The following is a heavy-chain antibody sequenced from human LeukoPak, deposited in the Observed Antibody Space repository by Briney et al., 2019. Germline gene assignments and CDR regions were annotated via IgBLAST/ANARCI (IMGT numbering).Heavy chain of an antibody. CDR2: IYYSGST. D-gene: IGHD6-13*01. CDR1: GGSISNGGYY. Sequence: SQTLSLTCTVSGGSISNGGYYWSWIRQRPGEGLEWIGYIYYSGSTYYNPSLKSRVIISVDTSKNHFSLKLTSVTAADTAVYYCSRGSAVDALHIWGQGTMVTVSS. V-gene: IGHV4-31*03. CDR3: SRGSAVDALHI. J-gene: IGHJ3*02.